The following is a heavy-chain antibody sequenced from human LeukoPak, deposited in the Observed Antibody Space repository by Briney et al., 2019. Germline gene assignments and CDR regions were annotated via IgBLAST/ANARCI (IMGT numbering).Heavy chain of an antibody. CDR2: IYSGGST. Sequence: PGGSLRLSCAASGFTVSSNYMSWVRQAPGKGLEWVSVIYSGGSTYYADSVKGRFTISRDNAKNTLYLEMNSLRAEDTAMYYCARGAYGYYYMDVWGKGTAVTVSS. J-gene: IGHJ6*03. CDR3: ARGAYGYYYMDV. V-gene: IGHV3-53*01. D-gene: IGHD4-17*01. CDR1: GFTVSSNY.